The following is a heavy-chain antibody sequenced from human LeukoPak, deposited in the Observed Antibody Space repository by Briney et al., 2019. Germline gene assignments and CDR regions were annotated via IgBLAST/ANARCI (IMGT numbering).Heavy chain of an antibody. CDR2: IYYSGST. D-gene: IGHD4-17*01. V-gene: IGHV4-39*01. J-gene: IGHJ4*02. CDR1: GGSISSSSYY. CDR3: ARGAEGGDYLDY. Sequence: SETLSLTCTVSGGSISSSSYYWGWIRQPPGKGLEWIGSIYYSGSTYYNPSLKSRVPISVDTSKNQFSLKLSSVTAADTAVYYCARGAEGGDYLDYWGQGTLVTVSS.